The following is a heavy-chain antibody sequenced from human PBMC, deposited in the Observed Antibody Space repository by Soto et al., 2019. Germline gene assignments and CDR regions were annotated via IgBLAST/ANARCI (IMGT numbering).Heavy chain of an antibody. D-gene: IGHD3-22*01. CDR1: EYMFSSLW. CDR2: IYPGDSDI. J-gene: IGHJ4*02. Sequence: EYLRIPCKGAEYMFSSLWVDCMRQMHRKGLEWMGSIYPGDSDIRFSPSFQGQVTISADMSLSTAYLQWSSLRVSDTAMYYRARQAYHYDTNSFGYWGQGTLVTVNS. V-gene: IGHV5-51*01. CDR3: ARQAYHYDTNSFGY.